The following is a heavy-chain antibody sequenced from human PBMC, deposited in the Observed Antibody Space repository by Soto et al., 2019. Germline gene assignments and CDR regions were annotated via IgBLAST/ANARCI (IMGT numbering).Heavy chain of an antibody. J-gene: IGHJ2*01. CDR2: IIPIFGTA. D-gene: IGHD5-12*01. CDR1: GGTFSSYT. Sequence: QVQLVQSGAEVKKPGSSVTVSCKASGGTFSSYTISWVRQAPGQGLEWMGGIIPIFGTANYAQKFQGRVKXTXAXYXXTAYMELSSLRSEDTDVYYCARGNHRWLQLWYFDLWGRGTLVTVSS. V-gene: IGHV1-69*05. CDR3: ARGNHRWLQLWYFDL.